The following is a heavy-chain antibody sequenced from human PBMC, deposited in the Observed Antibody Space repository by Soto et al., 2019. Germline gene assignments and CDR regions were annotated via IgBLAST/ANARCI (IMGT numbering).Heavy chain of an antibody. D-gene: IGHD6-19*01. CDR3: ARVVAVAGPDAFGI. Sequence: EVQLVESGGGLVQPGGSLRLSCAASGFTFSSYSMNWVRQAPGKGLEWVSYISSSSSTIYYADSVKGRFTISRDNAKNSLYLQMNSLRAEDTAVYYCARVVAVAGPDAFGIWGQGTMVTVSS. CDR1: GFTFSSYS. CDR2: ISSSSSTI. V-gene: IGHV3-48*01. J-gene: IGHJ3*02.